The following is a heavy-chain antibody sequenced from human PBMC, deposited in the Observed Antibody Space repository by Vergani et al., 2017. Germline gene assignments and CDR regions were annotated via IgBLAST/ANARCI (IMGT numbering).Heavy chain of an antibody. D-gene: IGHD5-24*01. CDR1: GFTFSSYS. J-gene: IGHJ4*02. CDR2: ISSSSSTI. V-gene: IGHV3-48*04. CDR3: ARDQDGYNAFFDY. Sequence: EVQLVESGGGLVQPGGSLRLSCAASGFTFSSYSMNWVRQAPGKGLEWVSYISSSSSTIYYADSVKGRFTISRDNAKNSLYLQMNSLRADDTAVYYCARDQDGYNAFFDYWGQGTLVTVSS.